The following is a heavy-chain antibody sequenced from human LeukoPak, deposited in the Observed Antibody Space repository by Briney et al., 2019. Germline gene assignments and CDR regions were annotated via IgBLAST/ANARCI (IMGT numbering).Heavy chain of an antibody. D-gene: IGHD3-22*01. CDR1: GYTFTGYY. Sequence: PWAPVTVSCKASGYTFTGYYMHWVRQAPGQGLEWMGWINPNSGGTNYAQKFQGRVTMTRDTSISTAYMELSRLRSDDTAVYYCARVGYYYDSSGYLDYWGQGTLVTVSS. J-gene: IGHJ4*02. CDR2: INPNSGGT. CDR3: ARVGYYYDSSGYLDY. V-gene: IGHV1-2*02.